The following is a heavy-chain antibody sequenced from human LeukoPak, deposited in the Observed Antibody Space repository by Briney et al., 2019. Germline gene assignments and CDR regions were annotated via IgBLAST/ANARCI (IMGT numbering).Heavy chain of an antibody. CDR2: IYYSGST. CDR3: ASIAAAGTRNDY. CDR1: GGSISSSSYY. V-gene: IGHV4-39*07. D-gene: IGHD6-13*01. J-gene: IGHJ4*02. Sequence: PSETLSLTCTVSGGSISSSSYYWGWIRQPPGKGLEWIGSIYYSGSTYYNPSLKSRVTITVDTSKNQFSLKLSSVTAADTAVYYCASIAAAGTRNDYWGQGTLVTVSS.